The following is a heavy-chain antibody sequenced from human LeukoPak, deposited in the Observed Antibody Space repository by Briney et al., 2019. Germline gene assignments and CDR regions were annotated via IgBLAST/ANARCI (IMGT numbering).Heavy chain of an antibody. Sequence: GGSLRLSCAASGFTFRSYSTNCVRQAPGTGLEWVLYISSSSSTIYYADSVKGRFTISRDNDKNSLYLQMNSPRAEDTAVYYCASAYDFWIPYYWGQGTLVTVSS. J-gene: IGHJ4*02. CDR2: ISSSSSTI. V-gene: IGHV3-48*04. CDR3: ASAYDFWIPYY. D-gene: IGHD3-3*01. CDR1: GFTFRSYS.